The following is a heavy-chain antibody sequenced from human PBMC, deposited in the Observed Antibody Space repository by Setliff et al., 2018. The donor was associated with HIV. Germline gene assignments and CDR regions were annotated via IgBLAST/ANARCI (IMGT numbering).Heavy chain of an antibody. CDR1: GGSISSSSYY. J-gene: IGHJ6*03. CDR3: ARLGDYYYMDV. CDR2: IYYSGST. Sequence: PSETLSLTCTVSGGSISSSSYYWGWIRQPPGKGLEWIGSIYYSGSTYYNPSLKSRVTISVDTSKNQFSLKLISVTAADTAVYYCARLGDYYYMDVWGKGTTVTVSS. V-gene: IGHV4-39*01. D-gene: IGHD3-16*01.